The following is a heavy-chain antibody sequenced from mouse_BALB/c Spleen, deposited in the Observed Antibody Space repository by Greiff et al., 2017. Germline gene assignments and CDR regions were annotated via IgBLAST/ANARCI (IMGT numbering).Heavy chain of an antibody. CDR2: ILPGSGST. V-gene: IGHV1-9*01. Sequence: QVQLQQSGAELMKPGASVKISCKATGYTFSSYWIEWVKQRPGHGLEWIGEILPGSGSTNYNEKFKGKATFTADTSSNTAYMQLSSLTSEDSAVYYCARRSFRYGNYDYAMDYGGQGTGVSVS. CDR3: ARRSFRYGNYDYAMDY. D-gene: IGHD2-10*02. CDR1: GYTFSSYW. J-gene: IGHJ4*01.